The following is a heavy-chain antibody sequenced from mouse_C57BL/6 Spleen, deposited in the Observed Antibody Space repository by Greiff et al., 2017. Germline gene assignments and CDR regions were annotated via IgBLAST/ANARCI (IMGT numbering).Heavy chain of an antibody. Sequence: VQLQQPGAELVKPGASVKMSCKASGYTFTSYWITWVKQRPGQGLEWIGDIYPGSGSTNYNEKFKSKATLTVDTSSSTAYMQLSSLTSEDSAVYYCAPLIYDCYYGGYFDVWGTGTTVTVSS. D-gene: IGHD2-3*01. CDR3: APLIYDCYYGGYFDV. V-gene: IGHV1-55*01. CDR1: GYTFTSYW. J-gene: IGHJ1*03. CDR2: IYPGSGST.